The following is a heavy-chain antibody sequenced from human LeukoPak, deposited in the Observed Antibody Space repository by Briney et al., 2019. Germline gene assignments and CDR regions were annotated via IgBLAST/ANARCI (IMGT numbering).Heavy chain of an antibody. CDR1: GGSISSYY. V-gene: IGHV4-59*08. J-gene: IGHJ3*02. CDR2: IYYGGGT. D-gene: IGHD5-18*01. CDR3: ARRAYSYGYDAFDI. Sequence: PSETLSLTCTVSGGSISSYYWSWIRQPPGKGLGWIGYIYYGGGTNYNPSLRSRFTISVDTSKNQFSLKLSSLTPAATPVNYSARRAYSYGYDAFDIWGQGTMVPVSS.